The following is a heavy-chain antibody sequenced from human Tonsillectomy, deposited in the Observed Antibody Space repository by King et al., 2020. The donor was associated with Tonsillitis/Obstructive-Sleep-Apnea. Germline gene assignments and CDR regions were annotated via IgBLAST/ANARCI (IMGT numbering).Heavy chain of an antibody. CDR3: ARESYDFWSGYFIRPNWFDP. CDR1: GGSISSYY. V-gene: IGHV4-59*01. Sequence: VQLQESGPGLVKPSETLSLTCTVSGGSISSYYWSWIRQPPGKGLEWIGYIYYSGSTNYNPSLNSRVTISVDTSKNQFSLKLSSVTAADTAVYYFARESYDFWSGYFIRPNWFDPWGQGTLVTVSS. CDR2: IYYSGST. J-gene: IGHJ5*02. D-gene: IGHD3/OR15-3a*01.